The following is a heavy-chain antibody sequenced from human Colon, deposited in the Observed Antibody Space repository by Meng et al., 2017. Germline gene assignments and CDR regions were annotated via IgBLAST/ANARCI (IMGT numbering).Heavy chain of an antibody. CDR1: GGSFSDYY. D-gene: IGHD3-9*01. CDR3: ARGVDWAKSGNF. CDR2: IHPSGST. V-gene: IGHV4-34*01. J-gene: IGHJ4*02. Sequence: QGQPRQWGAGLLKPSETLSLTFAVYGGSFSDYYLTWIRQPPGKGLEWVGEIHPSGSTYYSPSLQSRVTITLDTSKNQFSLTLSSMTAADTAVYYCARGVDWAKSGNFWGQGTLVTVSS.